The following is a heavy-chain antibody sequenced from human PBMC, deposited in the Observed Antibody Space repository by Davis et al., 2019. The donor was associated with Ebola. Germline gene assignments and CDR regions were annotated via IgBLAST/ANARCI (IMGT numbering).Heavy chain of an antibody. CDR3: ARRDSYYDSSGYYPFDY. Sequence: MPSETLSLTCAVYGGSFSGYYWGWIRQPPGKGLEWIGSIYYSGSTYYNPSLKSRVTISVDTSKNQFSLKLSSVTAADTAVYYCARRDSYYDSSGYYPFDYWGQGTLVTVSS. CDR2: IYYSGST. CDR1: GGSFSGYY. V-gene: IGHV4-39*01. D-gene: IGHD3-22*01. J-gene: IGHJ4*02.